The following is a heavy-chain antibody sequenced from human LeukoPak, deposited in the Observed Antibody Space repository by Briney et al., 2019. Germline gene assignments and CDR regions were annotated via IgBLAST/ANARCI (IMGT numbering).Heavy chain of an antibody. Sequence: GGSLRLSCAASGFSFSTYSMTWVRQVPGKGLEWVSSISRDSTYIYYADSVNGRFTISRDNAKNSLSLQMNSLRAEDTAVYYCAKGSGYSTGWYTLDYWGQGTLVTVSS. CDR2: ISRDSTYI. CDR3: AKGSGYSTGWYTLDY. D-gene: IGHD6-19*01. V-gene: IGHV3-21*04. CDR1: GFSFSTYS. J-gene: IGHJ4*02.